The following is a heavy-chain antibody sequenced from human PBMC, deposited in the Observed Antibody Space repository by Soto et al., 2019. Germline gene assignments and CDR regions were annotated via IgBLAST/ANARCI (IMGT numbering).Heavy chain of an antibody. J-gene: IGHJ4*02. CDR1: GYTFTSYY. D-gene: IGHD3-22*01. Sequence: GASVKVSCKASGYTFTSYYMHWVRQAPGQGLEWMGIINPSGGSTSYAQKFQGRVTMTEDTSTDTAYMELSSLRSEDTAVYYCATAGIFDYDSSGSYYWGQGTRVTVSS. V-gene: IGHV1-46*01. CDR2: INPSGGST. CDR3: ATAGIFDYDSSGSYY.